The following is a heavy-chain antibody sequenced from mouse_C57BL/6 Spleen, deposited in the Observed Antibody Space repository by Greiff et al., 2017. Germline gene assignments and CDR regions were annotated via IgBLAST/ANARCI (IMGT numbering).Heavy chain of an antibody. CDR2: IDPEDGET. V-gene: IGHV14-2*01. CDR3: AIYSNLDY. Sequence: VQLQQSGAELVKPGASVKLSCTASGFNIKDYYMHWVKQRTEQGLEWIGRIDPEDGETKYAPKFPGKATITANTASNTAYLQLSSLTSEDTAVYYCAIYSNLDYWGQGTTLTVSS. CDR1: GFNIKDYY. J-gene: IGHJ2*01. D-gene: IGHD2-5*01.